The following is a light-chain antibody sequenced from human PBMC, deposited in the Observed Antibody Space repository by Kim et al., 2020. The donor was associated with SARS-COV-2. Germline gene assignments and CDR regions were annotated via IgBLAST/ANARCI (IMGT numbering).Light chain of an antibody. CDR1: SLRTYS. V-gene: IGLV3-19*01. CDR3: NSRDPNNNHLL. CDR2: AKT. J-gene: IGLJ2*01. Sequence: SSELTQDPAVSVALGQTVRITCQGDSLRTYSASWFQQKPGQAPLLVIFAKTSRPSGIPDRFSGSGSGDTASLTITGARAEDEADYYCNSRDPNNNHLLFAGGTQLTVL.